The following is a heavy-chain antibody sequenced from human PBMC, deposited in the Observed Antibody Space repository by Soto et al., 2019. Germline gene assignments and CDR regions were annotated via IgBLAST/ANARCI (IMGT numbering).Heavy chain of an antibody. CDR3: ARDRFTSGWDY. Sequence: GGSLRLSCAASGFTFSSYGMHWVRQAPGKGLEWVAVIWYDGSNKYYADSVKGRFTISRDNSKNTLYLQMNSLRAEDTAVYYCARDRFTSGWDYWGQGTLVTVSS. J-gene: IGHJ4*02. V-gene: IGHV3-33*01. CDR2: IWYDGSNK. CDR1: GFTFSSYG. D-gene: IGHD3-22*01.